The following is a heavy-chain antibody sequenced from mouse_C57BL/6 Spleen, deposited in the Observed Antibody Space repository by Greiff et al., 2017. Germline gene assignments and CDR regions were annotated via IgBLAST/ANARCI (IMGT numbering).Heavy chain of an antibody. CDR1: GYTFTSYW. CDR2: INTSNGGT. CDR3: ARLDYGYARDY. V-gene: IGHV1-53*01. D-gene: IGHD1-1*01. Sequence: QVQLQQPGTELVKPGASVKLSCKASGYTFTSYWMHWVKQRPGQGLEWIGNINTSNGGTNYNEKFKSKATLTVDKSSSTDYMQLSSLTSEDSAVYYCARLDYGYARDYWGQGTSVTVSS. J-gene: IGHJ4*01.